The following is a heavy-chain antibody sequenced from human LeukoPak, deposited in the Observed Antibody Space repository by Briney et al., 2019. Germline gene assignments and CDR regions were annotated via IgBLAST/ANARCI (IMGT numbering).Heavy chain of an antibody. J-gene: IGHJ4*02. CDR1: GGPFSGYY. CDR3: ARGGGLRYFDWLFRPFDY. CDR2: INHSGST. V-gene: IGHV4-34*01. Sequence: SETLSLTCAVYGGPFSGYYWSWIRQPPGKGLEWIGEINHSGSTNYNPSLKSRVTISVDTSKNQFSLKLSSVTAADTAVYYCARGGGLRYFDWLFRPFDYWGQGTLVTVSS. D-gene: IGHD3-9*01.